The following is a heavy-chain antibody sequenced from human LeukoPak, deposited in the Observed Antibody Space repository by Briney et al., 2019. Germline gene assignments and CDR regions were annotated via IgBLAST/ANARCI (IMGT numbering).Heavy chain of an antibody. D-gene: IGHD5/OR15-5a*01. V-gene: IGHV1-46*01. J-gene: IGHJ3*02. CDR3: ARASTFDAFDI. CDR1: GYTFTSYY. CDR2: INPSGGST. Sequence: ASVKVSCKASGYTFTSYYMHWVRQAPGQGLGWMRIINPSGGSTSYAQKFQGRVTMTRDTSTSTVYMELSSLRSEDTAVYYCARASTFDAFDIWGQGTMVTVSS.